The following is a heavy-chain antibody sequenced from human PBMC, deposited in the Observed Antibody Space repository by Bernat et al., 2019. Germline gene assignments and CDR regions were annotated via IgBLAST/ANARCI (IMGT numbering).Heavy chain of an antibody. Sequence: QLQVQMSGPGLVKPSETLSLTCTLSGDSVTSFYWAWIRQPPGKGLEWIGSVRYSGSANYNPPLVSRVTLSVDTSKSQFSLNLNSATAADTAVYFCARHETNYYGSGQPFDFLGQGTLVTVSS. D-gene: IGHD3-10*01. V-gene: IGHV4-39*01. CDR2: VRYSGSA. CDR3: ARHETNYYGSGQPFDF. CDR1: GDSVTSFY. J-gene: IGHJ4*02.